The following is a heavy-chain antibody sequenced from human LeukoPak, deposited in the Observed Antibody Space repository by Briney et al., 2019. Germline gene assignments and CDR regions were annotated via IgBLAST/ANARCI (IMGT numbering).Heavy chain of an antibody. CDR3: ARYFEVAGRWYLDY. D-gene: IGHD2-15*01. CDR1: GGSINNHY. V-gene: IGHV4-4*08. J-gene: IGHJ4*02. Sequence: SETLSLTCTVSGGSINNHYWSWIRQPPGRGLEWIGFIYATGRTDYNPSFTSRATVSVDMSRYQFSLDLTSATAADTAMYYCARYFEVAGRWYLDYWGQGTLVTVSS. CDR2: IYATGRT.